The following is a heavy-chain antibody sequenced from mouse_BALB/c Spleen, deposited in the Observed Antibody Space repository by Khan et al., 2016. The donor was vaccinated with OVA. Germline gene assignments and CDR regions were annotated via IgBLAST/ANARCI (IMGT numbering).Heavy chain of an antibody. CDR1: GFSLTDYG. CDR2: IWGDGST. J-gene: IGHJ4*01. D-gene: IGHD2-2*01. V-gene: IGHV2-6-7*01. Sequence: QVQLKESGPGLVAPSQSLSITCTVSGFSLTDYGVNWVRQPPGMGLEWLGMIWGDGSTDYNSPLNSRLSISTDNSKSQVFLKMNSLQTDDTSNYYCARFGYYDAMDYWGQGTSDTVSS. CDR3: ARFGYYDAMDY.